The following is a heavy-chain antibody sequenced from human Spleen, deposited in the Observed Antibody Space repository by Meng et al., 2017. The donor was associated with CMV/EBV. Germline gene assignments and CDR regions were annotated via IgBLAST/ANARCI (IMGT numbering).Heavy chain of an antibody. V-gene: IGHV3-74*01. CDR3: ARDQKLIVVVPAAIVGINYYYYGMDV. CDR2: INSDGSST. D-gene: IGHD2-2*01. CDR1: GFTFSSYW. J-gene: IGHJ6*02. Sequence: GESLKISCAASGFTFSSYWMHWVRQAPGKGLVWVSRINSDGSSTSYADSVKGRFTISRDNAKNSLYLQMNSLRAEDTAVYYCARDQKLIVVVPAAIVGINYYYYGMDVWGQGTTVTVSS.